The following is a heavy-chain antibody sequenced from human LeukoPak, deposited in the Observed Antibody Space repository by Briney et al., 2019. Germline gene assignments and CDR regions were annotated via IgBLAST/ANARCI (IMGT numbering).Heavy chain of an antibody. D-gene: IGHD3-10*01. Sequence: GGSLRLSCAASGFTVSSNYMSWVRQAPGKGLERVSVIYSGGSTYYADSVKGRFTISRDNSKNTLYLQMNSLRAEDTAVYYCARVHGSGTYYYYGMDVWGQGTTVTVSS. CDR1: GFTVSSNY. CDR3: ARVHGSGTYYYYGMDV. CDR2: IYSGGST. J-gene: IGHJ6*02. V-gene: IGHV3-66*01.